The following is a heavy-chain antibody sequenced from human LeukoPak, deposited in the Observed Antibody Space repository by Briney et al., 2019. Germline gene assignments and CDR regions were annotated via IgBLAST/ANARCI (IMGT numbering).Heavy chain of an antibody. J-gene: IGHJ3*02. CDR1: GGSISGSY. D-gene: IGHD3-9*01. V-gene: IGHV4-4*07. CDR3: ARHWDDILTGYAFDI. CDR2: IYSSGST. Sequence: SETLSLTCSVSGGSISGSYWNWIRQPAGRGLEGIGRIYSSGSTNYNPSLKSRVTMSVDTSKNQFSLKLTSVTAADTAVYYCARHWDDILTGYAFDIWGQGTMVTVSS.